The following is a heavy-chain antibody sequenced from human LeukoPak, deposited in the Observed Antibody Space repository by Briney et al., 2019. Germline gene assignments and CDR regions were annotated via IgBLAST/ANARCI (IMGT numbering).Heavy chain of an antibody. V-gene: IGHV4-59*01. CDR1: GGSINYYY. Sequence: SETLSLTCTVSGGSINYYYWMWIRQPPGKGLEWIGYIYYSGGTHYNPSLKSRVTMLVDTSKNQFSLKLTAVTAADTAVYYCARGGYSSSWSYFDYWGQGTLVTVSS. D-gene: IGHD6-13*01. CDR2: IYYSGGT. CDR3: ARGGYSSSWSYFDY. J-gene: IGHJ4*02.